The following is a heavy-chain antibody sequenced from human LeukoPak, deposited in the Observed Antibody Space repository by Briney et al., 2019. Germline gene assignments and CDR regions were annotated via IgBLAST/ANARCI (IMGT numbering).Heavy chain of an antibody. CDR3: AKDTRATGTGVLNY. V-gene: IGHV3-43*02. Sequence: GGSLRLSCAASGFTFSNFALTWVRQAPGQGLEWVSLISGDGRGTYYADSVKGRFTISRDNSKNSLYLQMNSLRTEDTALYYCAKDTRATGTGVLNYWGQGTLVTVSS. CDR2: ISGDGRGT. D-gene: IGHD5-24*01. CDR1: GFTFSNFA. J-gene: IGHJ4*02.